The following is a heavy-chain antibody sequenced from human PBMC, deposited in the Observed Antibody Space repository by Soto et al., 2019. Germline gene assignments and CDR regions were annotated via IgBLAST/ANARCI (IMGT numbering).Heavy chain of an antibody. V-gene: IGHV4-59*01. CDR1: GGSISSYY. CDR3: ARGDTLTGLYYFDY. D-gene: IGHD3-9*01. CDR2: IDYSGST. Sequence: SETLSLTCTVSGGSISSYYWSWIRQPPGKGLEWIGYIDYSGSTNYNPSLKSRVTISVDTSKTQFSLKLSSVTAADTAVYYCARGDTLTGLYYFDYWGQGTLVTVSS. J-gene: IGHJ4*02.